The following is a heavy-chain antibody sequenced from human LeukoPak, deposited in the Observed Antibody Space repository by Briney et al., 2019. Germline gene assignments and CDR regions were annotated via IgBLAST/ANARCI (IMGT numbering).Heavy chain of an antibody. CDR3: ASQLGINQAFNF. J-gene: IGHJ3*01. Sequence: GGSLRLSCAASGFTFSSYWMTWVRQAPGKGLEWVSCISSSSRTIYYADSVKGRFTISSDNAKNSLYLQMNSLRDEDTAVYYCASQLGINQAFNFWGQGTMVTVSS. CDR2: ISSSSRTI. V-gene: IGHV3-48*02. CDR1: GFTFSSYW. D-gene: IGHD7-27*01.